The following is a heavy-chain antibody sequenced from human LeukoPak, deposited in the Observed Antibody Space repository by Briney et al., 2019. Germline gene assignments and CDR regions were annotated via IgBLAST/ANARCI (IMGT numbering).Heavy chain of an antibody. CDR2: ISTSGSST. J-gene: IGHJ3*01. V-gene: IGHV3-11*03. CDR1: GFTFSDYY. Sequence: PGGSLRLSCAASGFTFSDYYMSWIRQAPGKGLEWVSYISTSGSSTNYAESVKGRFTISRDNAKNSLYLQMDRLRGDDPAVYYCARVPGRYAFDFWGQGTMVTVSS. D-gene: IGHD2-15*01. CDR3: ARVPGRYAFDF.